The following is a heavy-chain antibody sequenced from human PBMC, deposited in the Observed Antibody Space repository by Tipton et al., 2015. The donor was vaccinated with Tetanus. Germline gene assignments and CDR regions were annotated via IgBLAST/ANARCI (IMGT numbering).Heavy chain of an antibody. J-gene: IGHJ2*01. Sequence: LRLSCTVSGGSISSGAYYWSWIRQHPGKGLEWIGYIYYSGSTIYNPSLKSRVTISVDTSKNQFSLKLSSVTAADTAVYYCARTQPIGWYFDLWGRGTLLTVSS. CDR2: IYYSGST. D-gene: IGHD1-1*01. CDR3: ARTQPIGWYFDL. CDR1: GGSISSGAYY. V-gene: IGHV4-31*03.